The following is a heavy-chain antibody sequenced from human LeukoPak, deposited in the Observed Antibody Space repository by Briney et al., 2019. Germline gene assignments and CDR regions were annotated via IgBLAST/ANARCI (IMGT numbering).Heavy chain of an antibody. Sequence: SETLSLTCTVSGGSVRNYYWSWIRQSAARGLEWIGRIYSGGDTYHNPSLAGRVTLSVDTSKNQFSLTLTSVTAADTAVYFCARDAAPQGITMFWTIWGHGTMVSVPS. V-gene: IGHV4-4*07. CDR3: ARDAAPQGITMFWTI. J-gene: IGHJ3*02. CDR1: GGSVRNYY. CDR2: IYSGGDT. D-gene: IGHD3-10*02.